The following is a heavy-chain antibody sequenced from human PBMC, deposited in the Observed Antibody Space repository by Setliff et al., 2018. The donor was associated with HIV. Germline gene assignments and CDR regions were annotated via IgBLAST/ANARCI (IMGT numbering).Heavy chain of an antibody. J-gene: IGHJ4*02. Sequence: VSCKAAGGTFRNYAINWARQAPGQGLEWMGAIIPSLGAIYSAQKFQGRVTITADEYATTVYMELSSLKSEDTAVYYCARGRWFGQLESSFDHWGLGTLVTVSS. CDR2: IIPSLGAI. D-gene: IGHD3-10*01. V-gene: IGHV1-69*01. CDR3: ARGRWFGQLESSFDH. CDR1: GGTFRNYA.